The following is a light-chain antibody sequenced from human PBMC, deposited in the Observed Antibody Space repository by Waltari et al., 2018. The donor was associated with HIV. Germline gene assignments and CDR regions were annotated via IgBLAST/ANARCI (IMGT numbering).Light chain of an antibody. Sequence: DIQMTQSPSSLSASVGARVPITCRASQGITNYLAWYQQKPGTAPKILIYGASTLQSGVPSRFSGSGSGTEFTLTISSLRPEDVATYYCQKYSSPPRTFGQGTKIEIK. CDR2: GAS. CDR3: QKYSSPPRT. V-gene: IGKV1-27*01. CDR1: QGITNY. J-gene: IGKJ1*01.